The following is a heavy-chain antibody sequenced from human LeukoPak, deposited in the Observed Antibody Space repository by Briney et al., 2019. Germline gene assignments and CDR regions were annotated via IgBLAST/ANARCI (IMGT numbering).Heavy chain of an antibody. Sequence: GGSLRLSCAASGFLFGSHAMTWVRQAPGKGLEWVATITTTGASAFYADAVKGRFTISRDNSRNTLFLQMSSLRADDTALYYCAARVTPNYWGQGTRVTASS. J-gene: IGHJ4*02. CDR2: ITTTGASA. D-gene: IGHD2-21*02. CDR3: AARVTPNY. V-gene: IGHV3-23*01. CDR1: GFLFGSHA.